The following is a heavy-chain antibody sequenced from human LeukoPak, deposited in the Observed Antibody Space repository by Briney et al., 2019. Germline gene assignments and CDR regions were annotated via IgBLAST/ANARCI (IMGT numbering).Heavy chain of an antibody. Sequence: SQTLSLTCTVSGGSISSGGYYWSWIRQHPGKGLEWIGYIYYSGSTYYNPSLKSRVTISVDTSKNQFSLKLSSVTAADTAVYYCAGAGELLHGAFDIWGQGTMVTVSS. V-gene: IGHV4-31*03. CDR2: IYYSGST. CDR1: GGSISSGGYY. J-gene: IGHJ3*02. CDR3: AGAGELLHGAFDI. D-gene: IGHD1-26*01.